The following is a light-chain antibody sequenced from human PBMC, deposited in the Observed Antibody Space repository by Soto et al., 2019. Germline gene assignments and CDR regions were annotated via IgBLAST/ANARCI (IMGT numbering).Light chain of an antibody. CDR2: EVS. CDR3: MQSLQLNT. CDR1: QGLLDSDGRTH. Sequence: DIVLTQTPLSLSVTPGQPASISCNSSQGLLDSDGRTHLYWYVQKTGQPPQALIYEVSKRSSGVPDRFSGSGSGTHFTLTMSRVQAEGAGIYYCMQSLQLNTFGGGTKVDIK. J-gene: IGKJ4*01. V-gene: IGKV2D-29*01.